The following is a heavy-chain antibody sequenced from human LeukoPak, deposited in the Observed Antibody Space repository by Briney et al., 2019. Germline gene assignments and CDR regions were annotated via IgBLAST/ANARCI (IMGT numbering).Heavy chain of an antibody. Sequence: AGGSLRLSCAASGVTFSDYVMHWVRQAPGKGLEWMAFISHDGSTKLYAGSVRGRFTISRDNSKNTVFLQMNSLRPEDTAVYFCAKDGGNYYIDYWGQGTLVTVSP. CDR1: GVTFSDYV. D-gene: IGHD4-23*01. V-gene: IGHV3-30*18. CDR2: ISHDGSTK. CDR3: AKDGGNYYIDY. J-gene: IGHJ4*02.